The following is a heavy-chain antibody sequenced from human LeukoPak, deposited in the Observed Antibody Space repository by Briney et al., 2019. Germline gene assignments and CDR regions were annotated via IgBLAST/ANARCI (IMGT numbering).Heavy chain of an antibody. D-gene: IGHD3-16*01. CDR1: GVSISSSSYY. CDR3: ARSPYDYVWGSPPTGYFDY. CDR2: IYYSGIT. V-gene: IGHV4-39*01. J-gene: IGHJ4*02. Sequence: QPAETLSLTCTVSGVSISSSSYYWVWIRQPPGKGLEWIVSIYYSGITYYNPSLKSQVTISVDTSKTQFSLKLSSVTAADTAVYYCARSPYDYVWGSPPTGYFDYWGQGTLVTVSS.